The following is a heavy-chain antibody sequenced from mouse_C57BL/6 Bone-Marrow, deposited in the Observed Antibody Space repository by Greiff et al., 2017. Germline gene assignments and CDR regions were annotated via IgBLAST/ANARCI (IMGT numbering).Heavy chain of an antibody. CDR3: ARQDGGGY. D-gene: IGHD1-1*01. V-gene: IGHV5-6*01. Sequence: EVKLVESGGDLVKPGGSLKLSCAASGFTFSSYGMSWVRQTPDKRLEWVATISSGGSYTYYPDSVKGRFTISRDNAKNTLYLQMSSLKSEDTAMYYCARQDGGGYWGQGTTLTVSS. CDR2: ISSGGSYT. J-gene: IGHJ2*01. CDR1: GFTFSSYG.